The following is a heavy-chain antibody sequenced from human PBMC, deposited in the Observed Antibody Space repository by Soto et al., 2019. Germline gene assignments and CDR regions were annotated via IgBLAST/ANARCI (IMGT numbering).Heavy chain of an antibody. CDR1: GFTFSSYA. V-gene: IGHV3-30-3*01. CDR3: ARGVVDSSSWYGDYYYGMDV. Sequence: GGSLRLSCAASGFTFSSYAMHWVRQAPGKGLEWVAVISYDGSNKYYADSVKGRFTISRDNSKNTLYLQMNSLRAEDTAVYYCARGVVDSSSWYGDYYYGMDVWGQGTTVTVS. D-gene: IGHD6-13*01. J-gene: IGHJ6*02. CDR2: ISYDGSNK.